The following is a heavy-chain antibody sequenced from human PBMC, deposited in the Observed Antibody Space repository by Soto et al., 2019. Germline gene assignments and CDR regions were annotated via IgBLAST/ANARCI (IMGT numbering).Heavy chain of an antibody. V-gene: IGHV3-30-3*01. CDR3: AREAYYYDSSGYIPNFDY. CDR1: GFTFSSYA. CDR2: ISYDGSNK. J-gene: IGHJ4*02. D-gene: IGHD3-22*01. Sequence: GGSLRLSCAASGFTFSSYAMHWVRQAPGKGLEWVAVISYDGSNKYYADSGKGRFTISRDNSKNTLYLQMNSLRAEDTAVYYCAREAYYYDSSGYIPNFDYWGQGTLVTVSS.